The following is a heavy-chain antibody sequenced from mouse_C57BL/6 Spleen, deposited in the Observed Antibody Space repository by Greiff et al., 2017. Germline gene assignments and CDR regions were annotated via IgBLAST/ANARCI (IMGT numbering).Heavy chain of an antibody. CDR1: GFTFSDYY. CDR2: INYDGSST. Sequence: EVKLMESEGGLVQPGSSMKLSCTASGFTFSDYYMAWVRQVPGKGLEWVANINYDGSSTYYLDSLKSRFIISRDNAKNILYLQMSSLKSEDTATYYCARVDGYYGYFDVWGTGTTVTVSS. D-gene: IGHD2-3*01. CDR3: ARVDGYYGYFDV. J-gene: IGHJ1*03. V-gene: IGHV5-16*01.